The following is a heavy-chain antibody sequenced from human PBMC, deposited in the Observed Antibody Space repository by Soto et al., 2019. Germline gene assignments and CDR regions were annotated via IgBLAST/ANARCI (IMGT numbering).Heavy chain of an antibody. Sequence: EVQLAQSGAEMTKPGESLKISCKASGYSFMRYWIAWVRQVPGKGLEWMGSISPGDSATRYSPSFQGQVTLSVDTSISTAYLQLTSLRDSDSALYYCARLAPIYHDISGLDNWGQGTLVTVSS. CDR1: GYSFMRYW. V-gene: IGHV5-51*01. J-gene: IGHJ4*02. CDR3: ARLAPIYHDISGLDN. D-gene: IGHD3-22*01. CDR2: ISPGDSAT.